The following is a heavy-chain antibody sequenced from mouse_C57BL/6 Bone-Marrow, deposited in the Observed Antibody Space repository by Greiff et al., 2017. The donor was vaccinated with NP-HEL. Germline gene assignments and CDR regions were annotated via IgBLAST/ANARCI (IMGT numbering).Heavy chain of an antibody. J-gene: IGHJ2*01. D-gene: IGHD2-4*01. CDR1: GYAFSSSW. CDR3: ARGIYDYDGGYFDY. Sequence: QVQLQQSGPELVKPGASVKISCKASGYAFSSSWMNWVKQRPGKGLEWIGRIYPGDGDTNYNGKFKGKATLTADKSSSTAYMQLSRLTSEDSAVYFCARGIYDYDGGYFDYWGQGTTLTVSS. V-gene: IGHV1-82*01. CDR2: IYPGDGDT.